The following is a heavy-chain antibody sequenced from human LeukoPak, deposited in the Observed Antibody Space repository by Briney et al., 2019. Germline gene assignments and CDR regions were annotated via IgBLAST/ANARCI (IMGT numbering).Heavy chain of an antibody. CDR1: GDXISSYY. J-gene: IGHJ6*02. Sequence: SETLSLTCTVSGDXISSYYCSWIRQPPGKGLEWLGYIYNSETTNYNPSLESRVTISEDTSKNQFSLMLTSVTAADTAVYYCARVVYSHYWPEGMDVWGQGTTVTVSS. D-gene: IGHD4-11*01. CDR3: ARVVYSHYWPEGMDV. V-gene: IGHV4-59*01. CDR2: IYNSETT.